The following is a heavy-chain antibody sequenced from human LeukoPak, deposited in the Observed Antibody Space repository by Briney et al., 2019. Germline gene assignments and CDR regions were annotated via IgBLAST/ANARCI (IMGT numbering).Heavy chain of an antibody. J-gene: IGHJ6*02. CDR2: INSDGSIT. Sequence: GPLRLSCAASGFTFSTFWMHWVRQAPGKGLVWVSGINSDGSITTYADSVRGRFTISRDNAENTLYLQMNSLRAEDTAVYYCARGRYYGMDVWGQGTTVTVS. CDR1: GFTFSTFW. V-gene: IGHV3-74*03. CDR3: ARGRYYGMDV.